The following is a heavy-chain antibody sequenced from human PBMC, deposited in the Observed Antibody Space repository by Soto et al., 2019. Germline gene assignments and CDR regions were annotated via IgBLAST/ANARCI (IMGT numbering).Heavy chain of an antibody. CDR3: ARADTMLGTQNY. CDR2: IYYSGST. J-gene: IGHJ4*02. V-gene: IGHV4-59*01. Sequence: SETLSLTCTVSGGSISSDFWSWIRQPPGKGLEWTGDIYYSGSTTYNPSLKSRVTISIDTSKNQFSLKLSSVTAADTAVYYCARADTMLGTQNYWGQGTLVTVSS. CDR1: GGSISSDF. D-gene: IGHD3-10*01.